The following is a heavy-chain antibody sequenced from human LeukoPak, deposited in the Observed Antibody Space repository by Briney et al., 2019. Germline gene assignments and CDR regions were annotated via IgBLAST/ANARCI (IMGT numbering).Heavy chain of an antibody. Sequence: GGSLRLSCEASGFTFSSYWMHWVRQAPGKGLVWVSRINSDGSSTFYADSVKGRFTISRDNAKNTLYLQMNSLRAEDTAVYYCARDSFWGGYYPFDYWGQGTLVTVSA. CDR1: GFTFSSYW. CDR2: INSDGSST. D-gene: IGHD3-3*01. J-gene: IGHJ4*02. CDR3: ARDSFWGGYYPFDY. V-gene: IGHV3-74*01.